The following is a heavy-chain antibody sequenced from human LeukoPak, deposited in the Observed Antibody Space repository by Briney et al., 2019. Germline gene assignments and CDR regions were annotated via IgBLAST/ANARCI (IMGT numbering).Heavy chain of an antibody. J-gene: IGHJ4*02. Sequence: GGSLRLSCAASGFTFSSYSMNWVRQAPGKGLEWVSYISSSSSYIYYADSVKGRFTISRDNAKNSLYLQMNSLRAEDTAVYYCARGQEVETELDYWGQGTLVTVSS. CDR1: GFTFSSYS. CDR3: ARGQEVETELDY. D-gene: IGHD5-24*01. CDR2: ISSSSSYI. V-gene: IGHV3-21*05.